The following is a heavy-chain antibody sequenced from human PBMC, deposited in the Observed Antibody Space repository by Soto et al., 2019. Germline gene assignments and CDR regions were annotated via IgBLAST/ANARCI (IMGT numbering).Heavy chain of an antibody. Sequence: PGGSLRLSCAASGFTFSNYGMNWVRQAPGKGLEWVAIISYEGSEKQYADSVKGRFTISRDNSKNTLYLQMNSLRTEDTAVYYCSQVGYYYGSGSRRGNHCGQGTLVIVSS. J-gene: IGHJ5*02. V-gene: IGHV3-30*18. CDR2: ISYEGSEK. CDR3: SQVGYYYGSGSRRGNH. D-gene: IGHD3-10*01. CDR1: GFTFSNYG.